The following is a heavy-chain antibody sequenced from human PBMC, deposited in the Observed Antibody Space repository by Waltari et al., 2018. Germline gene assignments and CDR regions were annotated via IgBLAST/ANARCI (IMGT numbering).Heavy chain of an antibody. J-gene: IGHJ4*02. V-gene: IGHV1-2*02. D-gene: IGHD6-6*01. Sequence: QVQLVQSGAEVKKPGASVKVSCKASGYTFTGYYMHWVRQAPGQGLEWMGGINPNSGGTNYGQKLQGRVTMTRDTSSSTAYMELSRLRSDDTAVYYCAREYSSSSLGYWGQGTLVTVSS. CDR2: INPNSGGT. CDR1: GYTFTGYY. CDR3: AREYSSSSLGY.